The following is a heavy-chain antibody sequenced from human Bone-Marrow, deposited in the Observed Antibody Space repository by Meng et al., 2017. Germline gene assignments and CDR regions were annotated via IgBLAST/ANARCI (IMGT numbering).Heavy chain of an antibody. CDR2: IYSDGST. V-gene: IGHV3-53*04. Sequence: VQLVESGGGLVQPGGSPRLSCEASGFTVSSNYMTWVRQAPGKGLEWVSVIYSDGSTYYSDSVKGRFTISRHNSKNTVYLQMNSLGVEDTAVYYCANWITGHFDHWGLGTLVTVSS. CDR1: GFTVSSNY. CDR3: ANWITGHFDH. J-gene: IGHJ4*02. D-gene: IGHD2-8*02.